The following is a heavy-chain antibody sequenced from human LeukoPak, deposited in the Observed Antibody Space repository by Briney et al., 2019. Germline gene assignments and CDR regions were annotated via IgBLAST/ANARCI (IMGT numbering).Heavy chain of an antibody. CDR2: IYYSGST. J-gene: IGHJ6*02. V-gene: IGHV4-39*07. CDR1: GGSISSSSYY. Sequence: PSETLSLTCTVSGGSISSSSYYWGWIRQPPGKGLEWIGSIYYSGSTYYNPSLKSRVTISVDTSKNQFSLKLSSVTAADTAVYYCARGPHYYYYGMDVWGQGTTVTVSS. CDR3: ARGPHYYYYGMDV.